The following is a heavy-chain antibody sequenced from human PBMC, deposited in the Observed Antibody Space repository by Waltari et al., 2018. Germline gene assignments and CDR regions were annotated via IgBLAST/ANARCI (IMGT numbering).Heavy chain of an antibody. Sequence: QVQLQQWGAGLLKPSETLSLTCAVYGGSFSGYYWSWIRQPPGKGLEWHGEINHSGSTNYNPSLKSRVTISVDTSKNQFSLKLSSVTAADTAVYYCARGRAYCSGGSCYTPYYYYYGMDVWGQGTTVTVSS. D-gene: IGHD2-15*01. V-gene: IGHV4-34*01. CDR2: INHSGST. CDR1: GGSFSGYY. CDR3: ARGRAYCSGGSCYTPYYYYYGMDV. J-gene: IGHJ6*02.